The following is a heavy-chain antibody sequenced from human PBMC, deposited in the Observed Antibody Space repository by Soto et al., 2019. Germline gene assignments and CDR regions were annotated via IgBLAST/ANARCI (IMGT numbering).Heavy chain of an antibody. CDR3: ARTSERDIVLMVYATRGGTYYGMDV. J-gene: IGHJ6*02. CDR1: GVTFSSYA. V-gene: IGHV1-69*13. Sequence: SVKVSCKASGVTFSSYAISWVRQAPGQGLEWMGGIIPIFGTANYAQKFQGRVTITADESTSTAYMELSSLRSEDTAVYYCARTSERDIVLMVYATRGGTYYGMDVWGQGTTVTVS. CDR2: IIPIFGTA. D-gene: IGHD2-8*01.